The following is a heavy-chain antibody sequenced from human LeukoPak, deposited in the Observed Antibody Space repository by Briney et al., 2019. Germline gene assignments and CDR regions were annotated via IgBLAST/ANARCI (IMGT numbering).Heavy chain of an antibody. V-gene: IGHV3-11*04. J-gene: IGHJ4*02. CDR1: GFSFSDHY. CDR2: ISSSGSFI. Sequence: GGSLRLSCAASGFSFSDHYMDWVRQAPAKGLEGVSYISSSGSFIYYADSVKGRCTISRDNPKNSLSLQLNSLRVEDAAVYYCARGGSAWSFDHWGQGTLVTVSS. CDR3: ARGGSAWSFDH. D-gene: IGHD6-19*01.